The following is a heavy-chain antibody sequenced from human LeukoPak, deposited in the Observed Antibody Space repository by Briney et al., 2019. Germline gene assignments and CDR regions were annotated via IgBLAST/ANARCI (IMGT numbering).Heavy chain of an antibody. D-gene: IGHD3-22*01. CDR1: GYSISSGYY. V-gene: IGHV4-38-2*02. CDR2: IYHSGST. J-gene: IGHJ3*02. Sequence: SETLSLTCTVSGYSISSGYYWGWIRQPPGKGLEWIGSIYHSGSTYYNPSLKSRVTISVDTSKNQFSLKLSSVTAADTAVYYCARNYYDSSGYLVYAFDIWGQGTMVTISS. CDR3: ARNYYDSSGYLVYAFDI.